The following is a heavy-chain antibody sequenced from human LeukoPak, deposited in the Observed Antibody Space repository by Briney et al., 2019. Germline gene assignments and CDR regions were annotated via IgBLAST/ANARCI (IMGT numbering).Heavy chain of an antibody. CDR3: ARDRSPLYYDSSGYDL. Sequence: GGSLRLSCAASGFAFSSYSMTWVRQAPGKGLEWVSSIGTSSSDKAYADSVKGRFTISRDNAMKSVYLQMNSPRAEDTAVYYCARDRSPLYYDSSGYDLGGQGTLVTVSS. CDR2: IGTSSSDK. J-gene: IGHJ4*02. CDR1: GFAFSSYS. V-gene: IGHV3-21*01. D-gene: IGHD3-22*01.